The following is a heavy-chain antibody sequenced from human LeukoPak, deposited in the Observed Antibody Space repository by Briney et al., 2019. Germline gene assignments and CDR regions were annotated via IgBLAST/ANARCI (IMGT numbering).Heavy chain of an antibody. V-gene: IGHV4-30-2*05. CDR3: ARGSMVYAPYYYYGMDV. J-gene: IGHJ6*02. CDR2: IYYSRST. CDR1: GGSISSGGYS. Sequence: TLSLTCDVSGGSISSGGYSWSWIRQPPGKGLEWIGYIYYSRSTYYNPSLKSRVTISVDTSKNQFSLKLSSVTAADTAVYYCARGSMVYAPYYYYGMDVWGQGTTVTVSS. D-gene: IGHD2-8*01.